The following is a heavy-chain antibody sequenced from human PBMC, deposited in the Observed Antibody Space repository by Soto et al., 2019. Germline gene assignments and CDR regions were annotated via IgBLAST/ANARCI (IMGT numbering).Heavy chain of an antibody. CDR1: GYTFTGYY. Sequence: ASVKVSCKASGYTFTGYYMHWVRQAPGQGLEWMGWINPNSGGTNYAQKFQGWVTMTRATSISTAYMELSRLRSDDTAVYYCARDLRGGTYSSSWYFDYWGQGTLVTVSS. CDR2: INPNSGGT. D-gene: IGHD6-13*01. CDR3: ARDLRGGTYSSSWYFDY. V-gene: IGHV1-2*04. J-gene: IGHJ4*02.